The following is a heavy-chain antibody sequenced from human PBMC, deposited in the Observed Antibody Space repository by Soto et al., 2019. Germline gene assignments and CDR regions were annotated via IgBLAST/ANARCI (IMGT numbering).Heavy chain of an antibody. CDR3: ARSEATVLDY. CDR2: THHSGRT. V-gene: IGHV4-4*02. D-gene: IGHD4-17*01. Sequence: QVQLQESGPGLVKPSGTLSLTCTVSGGSMSSSNWWNWVRQPPGKGLEWIGETHHSGRTNYNPSLKRRVTISVDKSKNHFSLKLSSVTAADTAVYDCARSEATVLDYWGQGTLVTVSS. CDR1: GGSMSSSNW. J-gene: IGHJ4*02.